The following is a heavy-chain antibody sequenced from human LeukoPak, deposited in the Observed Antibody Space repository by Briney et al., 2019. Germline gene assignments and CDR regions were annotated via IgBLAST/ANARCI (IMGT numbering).Heavy chain of an antibody. V-gene: IGHV1-2*02. Sequence: ASVKVSCKASGYTFTGYCMHWVRQAPGQGLEWMGWINPNSGGTNYAQKFQGRVTMTRDTSISTAYMELSRLRSDDTAVYYCARVRGYYDSSGYYDYWGQGTLVTVSS. J-gene: IGHJ4*02. CDR1: GYTFTGYC. CDR2: INPNSGGT. D-gene: IGHD3-22*01. CDR3: ARVRGYYDSSGYYDY.